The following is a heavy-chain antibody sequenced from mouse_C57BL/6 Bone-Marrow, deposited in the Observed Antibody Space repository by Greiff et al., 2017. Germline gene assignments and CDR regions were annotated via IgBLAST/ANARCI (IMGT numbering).Heavy chain of an antibody. Sequence: VQLQQSGPGLVAPSQSLSITCTVSGFSLPRYAISWVRQPPGKGPEWLGVIWTGGGTNSNSALKSRLCLSKDNSKSHVFLKMNSLQTDDTDRYYCARIGPGAYWGQGTLVTVSA. V-gene: IGHV2-9-1*01. CDR3: ARIGPGAY. CDR2: IWTGGGT. D-gene: IGHD3-3*01. J-gene: IGHJ3*01. CDR1: GFSLPRYA.